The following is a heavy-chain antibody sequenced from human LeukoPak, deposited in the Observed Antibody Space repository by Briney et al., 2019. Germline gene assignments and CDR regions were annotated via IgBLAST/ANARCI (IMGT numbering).Heavy chain of an antibody. Sequence: GGSLRLSCAASGFTFSSYEMNWVRQAPGKGLEWVSYISSGRDTIYYADSAKGRFTISRDNAKNTLYLQMNSLRAEDTAVYYCAKDPRTFGGIYYYYYYMDVWGKGTTVTVSS. D-gene: IGHD3-16*01. CDR1: GFTFSSYE. V-gene: IGHV3-48*03. CDR2: ISSGRDTI. CDR3: AKDPRTFGGIYYYYYYMDV. J-gene: IGHJ6*03.